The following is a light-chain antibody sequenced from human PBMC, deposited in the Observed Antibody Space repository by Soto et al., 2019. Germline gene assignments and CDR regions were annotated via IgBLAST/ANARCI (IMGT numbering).Light chain of an antibody. Sequence: QSVRTQPASVSGSPGQSITISCTGTSSDVGSYNLVSWYQQHPGKAPKLMIYEGSKRPSGVSNRFSGSKSGNTASLTISGLQAEYEADYSCCSYAGRNPYVFGTRTKVTDL. CDR3: CSYAGRNPYV. CDR1: SSDVGSYNL. CDR2: EGS. V-gene: IGLV2-23*01. J-gene: IGLJ1*01.